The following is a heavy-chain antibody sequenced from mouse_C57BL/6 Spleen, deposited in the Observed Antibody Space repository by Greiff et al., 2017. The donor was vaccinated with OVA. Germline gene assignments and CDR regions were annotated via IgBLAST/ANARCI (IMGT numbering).Heavy chain of an antibody. CDR3: ARAFITTVVATEDWYFDV. Sequence: VQLQQSGAELVMPGASVKLSCKASGYTFTSYWMHWVKQRPGQGLEWIGELDPSDSYTNYNQKFTGKSTLTVDKSSRTAYMQLSSLTSEYSAVYYCARAFITTVVATEDWYFDVWGTGTTVTVSS. J-gene: IGHJ1*03. D-gene: IGHD1-1*01. CDR1: GYTFTSYW. CDR2: LDPSDSYT. V-gene: IGHV1-69*01.